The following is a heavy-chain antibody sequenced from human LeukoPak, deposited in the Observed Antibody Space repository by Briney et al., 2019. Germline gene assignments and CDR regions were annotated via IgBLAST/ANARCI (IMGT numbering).Heavy chain of an antibody. V-gene: IGHV1-69*04. D-gene: IGHD5-18*01. CDR2: IIPILGIA. CDR1: GGTFSSYA. Sequence: SVKVSCKASGGTFSSYAISWVRQAPGQGLEWMGRIIPILGIANYAQKFQGRVTITADKSTSTAYMELSSLRSEDTAVYYCAREETWIQLWLNRKTHYFDYWGQGPWSPSPQ. CDR3: AREETWIQLWLNRKTHYFDY. J-gene: IGHJ4*02.